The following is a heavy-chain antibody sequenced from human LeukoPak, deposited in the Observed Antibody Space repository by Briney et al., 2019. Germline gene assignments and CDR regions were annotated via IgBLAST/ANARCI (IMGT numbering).Heavy chain of an antibody. CDR2: MYNSGST. D-gene: IGHD4-17*01. J-gene: IGHJ4*02. CDR3: ARGIESYGDYGY. CDR1: GGSISGSY. Sequence: SETLSLTCTVSGGSISGSYWSWIRQPPGKGLEWIAYMYNSGSTNYNPSLKSRVTISIDTSKNQFSLKLSSLTAADTAIYYYARGIESYGDYGYWGQGILVTVSS. V-gene: IGHV4-59*01.